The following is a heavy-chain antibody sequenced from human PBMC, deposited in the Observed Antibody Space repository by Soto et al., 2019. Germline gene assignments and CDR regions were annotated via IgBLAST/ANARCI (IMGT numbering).Heavy chain of an antibody. CDR2: ISYDGSNK. CDR1: GFTFSSYA. D-gene: IGHD3-3*01. J-gene: IGHJ6*02. Sequence: GGSLRLSCAASGFTFSSYAMHWVRQAPGKGLEWVAVISYDGSNKYYADSVKGRFTISRDNSKNTLYLQMNSLRAEDTAVYYCARAIEGPPITIFGVVISPSEYYYYGMDVWGQGTTVTVSS. CDR3: ARAIEGPPITIFGVVISPSEYYYYGMDV. V-gene: IGHV3-30-3*01.